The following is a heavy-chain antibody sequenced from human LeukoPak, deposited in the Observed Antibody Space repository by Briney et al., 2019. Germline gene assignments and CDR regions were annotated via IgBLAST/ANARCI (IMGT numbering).Heavy chain of an antibody. CDR1: GGSLSGYY. Sequence: SETLSLTCAVYGGSLSGYYWSWIRQPPGKGLEWMGEINHSGSTNYNPSLKSRVTISVDTSKNQFSLKLSSVTAADTAVYYCARGQWDSSGYLFDYWGQGTLVTVSS. J-gene: IGHJ4*02. V-gene: IGHV4-34*01. CDR3: ARGQWDSSGYLFDY. D-gene: IGHD3-22*01. CDR2: INHSGST.